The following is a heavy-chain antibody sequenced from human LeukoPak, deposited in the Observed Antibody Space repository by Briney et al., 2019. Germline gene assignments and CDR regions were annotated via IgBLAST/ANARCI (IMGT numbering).Heavy chain of an antibody. D-gene: IGHD3-10*01. CDR3: ARDRYGSGSYYFDY. V-gene: IGHV3-43*01. CDR2: ISRNGAAT. J-gene: IGHJ4*02. Sequence: GGSLRLSCEASGLSFGDYTMHWVRQPPGKGLEWVSLISRNGAATKYADSVRGRFTVSRDNAKNLLYLQMNSLRAEDTAVYYCARDRYGSGSYYFDYWGQGTLVTVSS. CDR1: GLSFGDYT.